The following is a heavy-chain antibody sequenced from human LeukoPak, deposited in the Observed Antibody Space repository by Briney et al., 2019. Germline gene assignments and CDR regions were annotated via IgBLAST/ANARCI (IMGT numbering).Heavy chain of an antibody. Sequence: GASVKVSCKASGYTFTSDGISWVRQAPGQGLEWMGWISAYNGNTNYAQKLQGRVTMTTDTSTSTAYMELRSLRSDDTAVYYCARSKGLRSVGGFDYWGQGTLVTVSS. CDR2: ISAYNGNT. V-gene: IGHV1-18*01. D-gene: IGHD4-23*01. J-gene: IGHJ4*02. CDR1: GYTFTSDG. CDR3: ARSKGLRSVGGFDY.